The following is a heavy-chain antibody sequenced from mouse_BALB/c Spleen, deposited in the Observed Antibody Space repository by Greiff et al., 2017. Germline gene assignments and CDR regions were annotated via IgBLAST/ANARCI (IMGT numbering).Heavy chain of an antibody. CDR2: ISYSGST. J-gene: IGHJ2*01. V-gene: IGHV3-2*02. CDR1: GYSITSDYA. CDR3: ARESMITFDY. Sequence: EVQLQQSGPGLVKPSQSLSLTCTVTGYSITSDYAWNWIRQFPGNKLEWMGYISYSGSTSYNPSLKSRISITRDTSKNQFFLQLNSVTTEDTATYYCARESMITFDYWGQGTTLTVSA. D-gene: IGHD2-4*01.